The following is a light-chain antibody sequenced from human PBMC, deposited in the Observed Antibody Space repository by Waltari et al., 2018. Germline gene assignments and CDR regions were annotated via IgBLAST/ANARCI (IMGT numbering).Light chain of an antibody. J-gene: IGKJ4*01. CDR2: GAS. CDR1: QSVSSSS. V-gene: IGKV3-20*01. Sequence: EIVFTQSPGTLSLSPGERATLSCRARQSVSSSSLAWYQQKPGQAPRLVIYGASSRATGIPDRFSGSGSGTDFTLTISRLEPEDFAVYYCQHYGTSPEVTFGGGTKVEIK. CDR3: QHYGTSPEVT.